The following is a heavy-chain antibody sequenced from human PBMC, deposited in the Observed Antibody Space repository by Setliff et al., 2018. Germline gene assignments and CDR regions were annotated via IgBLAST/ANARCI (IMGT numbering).Heavy chain of an antibody. J-gene: IGHJ3*01. CDR3: ENAHRGGSGYFYDQGRSAFDV. CDR2: ISWNSGYI. D-gene: IGHD3-22*01. Sequence: PGGSLRLSCAASGFTFDDYGMSWVRQAPGKGLEWVSSISWNSGYIAYADSVKGRFTISRDNAKNSLYLQMNRLRPEDTAFYYCENAHRGGSGYFYDQGRSAFDVWGQGTMVTVSS. CDR1: GFTFDDYG. V-gene: IGHV3-9*01.